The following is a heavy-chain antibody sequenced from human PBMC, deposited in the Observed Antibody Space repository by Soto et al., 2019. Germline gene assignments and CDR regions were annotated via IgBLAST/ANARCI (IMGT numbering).Heavy chain of an antibody. D-gene: IGHD3-22*01. J-gene: IGHJ6*02. CDR1: GGSISSGGYS. V-gene: IGHV4-30-2*01. Sequence: PSETLSLTCAVSGGSISSGGYSWSWIRQPPGKGLEWIGYIYHSGSTYYNPSLKSRVTISVDRSKNQFSLKLSSVTAADTAVYYCARHWIWAGYYKYYYYYGMDVWGQGTTVTVSS. CDR2: IYHSGST. CDR3: ARHWIWAGYYKYYYYYGMDV.